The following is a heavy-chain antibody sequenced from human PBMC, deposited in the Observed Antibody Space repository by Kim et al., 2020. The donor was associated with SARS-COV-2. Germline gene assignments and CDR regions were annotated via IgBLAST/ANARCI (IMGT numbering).Heavy chain of an antibody. J-gene: IGHJ4*02. V-gene: IGHV3-72*01. Sequence: GGSLRLSCAASGFTFSDHYMDWVRQAPGKGLEWVGRTRNKANSYTTEYAASVKGRFTISRDDSKNSLYLQMNSLKTEDTAVYYCASLHPRGYYDSLGGRYCFDYWGQGTLVTLSS. CDR3: ASLHPRGYYDSLGGRYCFDY. D-gene: IGHD3-22*01. CDR1: GFTFSDHY. CDR2: TRNKANSYTT.